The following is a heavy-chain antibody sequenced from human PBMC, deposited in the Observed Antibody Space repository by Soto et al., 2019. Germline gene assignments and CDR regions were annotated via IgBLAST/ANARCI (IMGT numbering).Heavy chain of an antibody. CDR3: ARGGLGYSSATRYYFDY. Sequence: QVQLVQSGSEMKKPGSSVKVSCKASGGSFSSNPISWVRQAPGQGLEWMAGIIPIFATVHYAQKFQGRVTITADESTSTAYMKLTSLRSEDTAVYFCARGGLGYSSATRYYFDYWGQGTRVTVSS. J-gene: IGHJ4*02. CDR1: GGSFSSNP. D-gene: IGHD5-18*01. V-gene: IGHV1-69*01. CDR2: IIPIFATV.